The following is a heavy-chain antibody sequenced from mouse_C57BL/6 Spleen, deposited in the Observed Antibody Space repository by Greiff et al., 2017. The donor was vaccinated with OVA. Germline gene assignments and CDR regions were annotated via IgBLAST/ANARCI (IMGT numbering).Heavy chain of an antibody. CDR2: ISDGGSYT. V-gene: IGHV5-4*01. CDR1: GFTFSSYA. D-gene: IGHD1-1*01. J-gene: IGHJ4*01. Sequence: EVKLVESGGGLVKPGGSLKLSCAASGFTFSSYAMSWVRQTPEKRLEWVATISDGGSYTYYPDNVKGRFTISRDNAKNNLYLQMSHLKSEDTAMYYCARDRDYYGSSLYYAMDYWGQGTSVTVSS. CDR3: ARDRDYYGSSLYYAMDY.